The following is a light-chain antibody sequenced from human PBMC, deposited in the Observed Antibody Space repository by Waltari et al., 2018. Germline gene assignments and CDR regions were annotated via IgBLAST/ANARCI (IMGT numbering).Light chain of an antibody. Sequence: DIQMTQSPSPLSASVGDRVTITCRASQSISSYLNWYQQKPGKAPKLLIYAASSLQSGVPSRFSGSGSGTDFTLTISSLQPEDFATYYCQQSYSTPQLTFGGGTKVEIK. J-gene: IGKJ4*01. CDR1: QSISSY. CDR2: AAS. CDR3: QQSYSTPQLT. V-gene: IGKV1-39*01.